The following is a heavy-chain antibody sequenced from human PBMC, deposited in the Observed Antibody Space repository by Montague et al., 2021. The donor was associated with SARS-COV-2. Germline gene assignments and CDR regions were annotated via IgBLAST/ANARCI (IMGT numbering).Heavy chain of an antibody. V-gene: IGHV3-30*04. CDR2: ISYDGSNK. Sequence: SLRLSCAASGFTLSSYAMHWVRQAPGKGLEWVAVISYDGSNKYYVDSVXGRFTISRDNSKNTLYLQMNSLRAEDTAVYYCARDWDGYDLDYGMDVWGQGTTVTVSS. CDR3: ARDWDGYDLDYGMDV. J-gene: IGHJ6*02. D-gene: IGHD5-12*01. CDR1: GFTLSSYA.